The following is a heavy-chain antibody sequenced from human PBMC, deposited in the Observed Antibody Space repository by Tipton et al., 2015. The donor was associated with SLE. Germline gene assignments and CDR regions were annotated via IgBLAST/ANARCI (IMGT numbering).Heavy chain of an antibody. CDR3: ARDRRGWYFDL. J-gene: IGHJ2*01. CDR1: GDSFSSGSSS. V-gene: IGHV4-61*02. D-gene: IGHD3-10*01. CDR2: IYNSGIT. Sequence: TLSLTCTVFGDSFSSGSSSWNWVRQPAGKGLEWIGLIYNSGITNYNPSLQSRVTLSVDMSKNQFSLRLSSVTAADTAVYYCARDRRGWYFDLWGRGTLVTVSS.